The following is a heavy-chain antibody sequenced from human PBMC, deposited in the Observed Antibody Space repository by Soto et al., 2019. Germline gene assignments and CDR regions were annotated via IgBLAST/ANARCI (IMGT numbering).Heavy chain of an antibody. CDR1: GFTFSSYG. CDR2: ISHDGSKT. J-gene: IGHJ4*02. D-gene: IGHD6-6*01. CDR3: ARDKWAYSSSSENFDY. V-gene: IGHV3-30*03. Sequence: PGGSLRLSCAASGFTFSSYGIHWVRQAPGKGLEWVAVISHDGSKTNYADSVKGRFTISRDNSKDTVYLQMNSLRAEDTAVYYCARDKWAYSSSSENFDYWGQGTPVTVSS.